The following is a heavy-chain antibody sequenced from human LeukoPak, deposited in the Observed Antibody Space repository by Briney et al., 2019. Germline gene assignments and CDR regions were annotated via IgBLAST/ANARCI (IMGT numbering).Heavy chain of an antibody. V-gene: IGHV1-8*03. CDR1: GYTFTSYD. J-gene: IGHJ4*02. CDR3: ARGGAYLRDIVVVPAAHPHFDY. CDR2: MNPNSGNT. D-gene: IGHD2-2*01. Sequence: ASVKVSCKASGYTFTSYDINWVRQATGQGLEWMGWMNPNSGNTGYAQKFQGRVTITRNTSISTAYMELSSLRSEDTAVYYCARGGAYLRDIVVVPAAHPHFDYWGQGTLVTVSS.